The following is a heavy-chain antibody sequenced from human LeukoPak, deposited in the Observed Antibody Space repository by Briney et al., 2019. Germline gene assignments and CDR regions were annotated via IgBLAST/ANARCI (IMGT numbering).Heavy chain of an antibody. CDR1: GFTFYDKA. D-gene: IGHD4-11*01. J-gene: IGHJ4*02. CDR3: TRGPKTTPFDY. CDR2: IRSKAYGETT. V-gene: IGHV3-49*03. Sequence: GGSLRLSCSASGFTFYDKAMSWFRQAPGKGLEWVGSIRSKAYGETTEYAASAEGRFTISRDDSKSIAYLQINSLKTEDTAVYYCTRGPKTTPFDYWGQGTLVTVSS.